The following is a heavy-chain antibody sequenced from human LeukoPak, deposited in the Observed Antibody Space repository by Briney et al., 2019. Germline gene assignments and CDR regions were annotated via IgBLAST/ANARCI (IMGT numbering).Heavy chain of an antibody. Sequence: SVKVSCKASGGTFSSYAISWVRQAPGQGLEWMGRIIPILGIANYAQKFQGRVTITADKSTSTAYMELSGLRSEDTAVYYCARVAGIAAAGRWFDPWGQGTLVTVSS. J-gene: IGHJ5*02. CDR1: GGTFSSYA. CDR2: IIPILGIA. CDR3: ARVAGIAAAGRWFDP. V-gene: IGHV1-69*04. D-gene: IGHD6-13*01.